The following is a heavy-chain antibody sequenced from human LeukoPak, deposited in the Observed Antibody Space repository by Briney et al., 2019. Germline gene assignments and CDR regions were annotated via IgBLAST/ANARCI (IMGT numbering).Heavy chain of an antibody. CDR2: IIGTGVKT. V-gene: IGHV3-23*01. Sequence: GGSLRLSCAGSGFPFSSYPISWVRQAPGKGLEWVSVIIGTGVKTYYADPVKGRFTISRDNSKNTLYLQMNSLRPEDTAVYYCAKTGDVIVPAATGVWGKGTTVTVSS. J-gene: IGHJ6*04. CDR1: GFPFSSYP. CDR3: AKTGDVIVPAATGV. D-gene: IGHD2-2*01.